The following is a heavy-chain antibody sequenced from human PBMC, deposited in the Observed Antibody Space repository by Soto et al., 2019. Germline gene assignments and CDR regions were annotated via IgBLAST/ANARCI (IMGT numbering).Heavy chain of an antibody. CDR1: GGTFSSYR. D-gene: IGHD6-13*01. J-gene: IGHJ4*02. V-gene: IGHV1-69*13. CDR3: ARDSGAKLSSS. Sequence: VASVKVSCKASGGTFSSYRFNWVRQARGQGLEWLGGIVPIYRTADYAQKFQGRVTITADESTRTVYMELSSLKSQDTALYYCARDSGAKLSSSWGQGTPVTVSS. CDR2: IVPIYRTA.